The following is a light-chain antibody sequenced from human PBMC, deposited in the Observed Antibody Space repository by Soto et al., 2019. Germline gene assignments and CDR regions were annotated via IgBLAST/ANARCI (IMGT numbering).Light chain of an antibody. CDR2: DVS. CDR3: CSYAGSYSVV. Sequence: QSAPTQPRSVSGSPGQSVTISCTGTSSNVGTYNYVSWYQQYPGKAPKLMIYDVSKRPSGVPDRFSGSKSGNTASLTISGLKAEDEAEYYCCSYAGSYSVVFGGGTKLTVL. J-gene: IGLJ2*01. V-gene: IGLV2-11*01. CDR1: SSNVGTYNY.